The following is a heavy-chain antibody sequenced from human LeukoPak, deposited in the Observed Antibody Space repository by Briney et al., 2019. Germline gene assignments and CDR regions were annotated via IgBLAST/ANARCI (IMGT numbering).Heavy chain of an antibody. Sequence: ASVKVSCKASGYTFTSYGISWVRQAPGQGLXXXGXXXXYNGNTNYAQKLQGRVTMTTDTSTSTAYMELRSLRSDDTAVYYCARTPGRFLEWLSPFDYWGQGTLVTVSS. D-gene: IGHD3-3*01. CDR2: XXXYNGNT. CDR1: GYTFTSYG. CDR3: ARTPGRFLEWLSPFDY. J-gene: IGHJ4*02. V-gene: IGHV1-18*01.